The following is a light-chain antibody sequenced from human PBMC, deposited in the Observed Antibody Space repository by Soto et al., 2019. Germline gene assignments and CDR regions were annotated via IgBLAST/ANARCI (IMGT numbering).Light chain of an antibody. Sequence: SYELTQPPSVSVAPGKTARITCGGNNIGSKSVHLYQQKPGQAPVLVIYYDSDRPSGIPERFSGSNSGNTATLTISRVEAGDEVDYYWQVCDSSSDHRYVFVTGTMVTVL. CDR1: NIGSKS. V-gene: IGLV3-21*04. CDR2: YDS. J-gene: IGLJ1*01. CDR3: QVCDSSSDHRYV.